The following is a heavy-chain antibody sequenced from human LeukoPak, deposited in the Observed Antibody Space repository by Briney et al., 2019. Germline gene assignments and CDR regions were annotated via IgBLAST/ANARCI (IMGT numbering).Heavy chain of an antibody. CDR2: IYYSGST. CDR3: ARDGTDGDYVGYFDY. D-gene: IGHD4-17*01. V-gene: IGHV4-59*01. Sequence: TSETLCLTCTVSGGSISSYYWSWIRQPPGKGLEWIGYIYYSGSTNYNPSLKSRVTISLDTSKNQFSLKLSSVTAADTAVYYCARDGTDGDYVGYFDYWGQGTLVTVSS. J-gene: IGHJ4*02. CDR1: GGSISSYY.